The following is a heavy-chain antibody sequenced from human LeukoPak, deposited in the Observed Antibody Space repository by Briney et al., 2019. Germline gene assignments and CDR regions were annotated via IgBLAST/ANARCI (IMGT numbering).Heavy chain of an antibody. Sequence: SETLSLTCAVYGGSLSGYYWSWIRQPPGKGLEWIGEINHSGSTNYNPSLKSRVTISVDTSKNQFSLKLSSVTAADTAVYYCARVGYDILTGYYQCVDYWGQGTLVTVSS. D-gene: IGHD3-9*01. CDR3: ARVGYDILTGYYQCVDY. CDR2: INHSGST. V-gene: IGHV4-34*01. J-gene: IGHJ4*02. CDR1: GGSLSGYY.